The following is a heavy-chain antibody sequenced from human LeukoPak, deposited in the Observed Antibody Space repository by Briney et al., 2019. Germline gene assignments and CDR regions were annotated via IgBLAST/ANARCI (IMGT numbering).Heavy chain of an antibody. CDR2: IYYSGST. Sequence: SETLSLTCTVSGGSISSSSYYWGWIRQPPGKGLEWIGSIYYSGSTYYNPSLKSRVTISVDTSKNQFSLKLSSVTAADTAVYYCARHREVGYSSGWLDYWGQGTLVTVSS. D-gene: IGHD6-19*01. J-gene: IGHJ4*02. CDR1: GGSISSSSYY. CDR3: ARHREVGYSSGWLDY. V-gene: IGHV4-39*01.